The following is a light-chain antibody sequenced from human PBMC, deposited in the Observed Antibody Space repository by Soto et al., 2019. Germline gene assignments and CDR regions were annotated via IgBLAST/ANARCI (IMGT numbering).Light chain of an antibody. CDR3: QTWGTGIHYV. Sequence: QSVLTQSPSASASLGASVKLTCTLSSGHSSYAITWHQQQPEKGPRYLMKLNSDGSHSKGDGVPDRCSGSSSAAERYLPISRLTSEDQADNYCQTWGTGIHYVFGTGTKLTVL. CDR2: LNSDGSH. CDR1: SGHSSYA. V-gene: IGLV4-69*01. J-gene: IGLJ1*01.